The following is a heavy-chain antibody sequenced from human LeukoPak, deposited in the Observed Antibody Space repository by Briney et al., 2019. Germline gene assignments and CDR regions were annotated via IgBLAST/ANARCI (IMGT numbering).Heavy chain of an antibody. Sequence: SVKVSCKASGGTFSSYAVSWVRQAPGQGLEWMGRIIPILGIANYAQKFQGRVTITADKSTSTAYMELSSLRSEDTAVYYCARGPCSGGSCYYDPWGQGTLVTVSS. J-gene: IGHJ5*02. D-gene: IGHD2-15*01. CDR2: IIPILGIA. CDR3: ARGPCSGGSCYYDP. CDR1: GGTFSSYA. V-gene: IGHV1-69*04.